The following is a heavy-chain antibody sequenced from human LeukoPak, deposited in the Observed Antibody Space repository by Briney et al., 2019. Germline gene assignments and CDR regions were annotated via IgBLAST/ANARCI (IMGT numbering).Heavy chain of an antibody. Sequence: PGGSLRLSCAASGFTFSSYAMSWVRQAPGKGLEWVSAISGSGGSTYYADSVKGRFTISRDSSKNTLYLQMNSLRAEDTAVYYCAKGQPLIIQLNPGDDAFDIWGQGTMVTVSS. CDR2: ISGSGGST. D-gene: IGHD5-18*01. CDR1: GFTFSSYA. V-gene: IGHV3-23*01. CDR3: AKGQPLIIQLNPGDDAFDI. J-gene: IGHJ3*02.